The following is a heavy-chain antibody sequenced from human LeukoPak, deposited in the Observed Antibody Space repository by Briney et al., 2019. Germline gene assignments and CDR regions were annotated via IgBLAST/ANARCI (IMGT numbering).Heavy chain of an antibody. CDR3: ARVQQGGSGSHSTPQYYYYYMDV. CDR2: VSYRGHT. J-gene: IGHJ6*03. Sequence: SETLSLPFSVFGGSISPYYWSWIRKPPGKGLEWLGYVSYRGHTNYTPTRESRVTISLDTSKNQFSVKLNSVTAADTGVYYCARVQQGGSGSHSTPQYYYYYMDVWGKGTTVTVSS. D-gene: IGHD3-10*01. CDR1: GGSISPYY. V-gene: IGHV4-59*01.